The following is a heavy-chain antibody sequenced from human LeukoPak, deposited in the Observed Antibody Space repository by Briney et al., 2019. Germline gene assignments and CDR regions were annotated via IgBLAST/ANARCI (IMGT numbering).Heavy chain of an antibody. CDR3: ASIGYCSGGSCYSGDY. CDR1: GGTFSSYA. CDR2: IIPILGIA. D-gene: IGHD2-15*01. Sequence: SVKVSCKASGGTFSSYAISWVRQAPGQGLEWMGRIIPILGIANYAQKFQGRVTITADKSTSTAYMELSSLRSEDTAVYYCASIGYCSGGSCYSGDYWGQGTLVTVSS. J-gene: IGHJ4*02. V-gene: IGHV1-69*04.